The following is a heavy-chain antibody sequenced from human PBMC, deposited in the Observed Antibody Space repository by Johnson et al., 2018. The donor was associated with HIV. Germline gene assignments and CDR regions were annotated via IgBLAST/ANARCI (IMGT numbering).Heavy chain of an antibody. J-gene: IGHJ3*02. CDR3: AKDLFVAEETVTVTEDAFDI. Sequence: VQLVESGGGVVQPGGSLRLSCAASGFTFSSYGMHWVRQAPGKGLEWVAFIRYDGSNKYYADSVKGRFTISRDNSKNKLYLQMNSLRAENTAVYYCAKDLFVAEETVTVTEDAFDIWGQGTMVTVSS. CDR2: IRYDGSNK. V-gene: IGHV3-30*02. D-gene: IGHD4-17*01. CDR1: GFTFSSYG.